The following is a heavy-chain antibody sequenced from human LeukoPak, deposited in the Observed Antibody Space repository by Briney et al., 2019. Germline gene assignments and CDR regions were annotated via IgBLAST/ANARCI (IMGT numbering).Heavy chain of an antibody. J-gene: IGHJ5*01. Sequence: SETLSLTCTVSGGSISSYYWSWIRQPPGKGLEWVGYIYYSGSTNYNPSLKSRVTISVDTSKNQFSLNLSSVTAADTAMYYCARAVLATKSEHWFDYWGQGTLVTVSS. CDR2: IYYSGST. V-gene: IGHV4-59*01. D-gene: IGHD2-8*01. CDR3: ARAVLATKSEHWFDY. CDR1: GGSISSYY.